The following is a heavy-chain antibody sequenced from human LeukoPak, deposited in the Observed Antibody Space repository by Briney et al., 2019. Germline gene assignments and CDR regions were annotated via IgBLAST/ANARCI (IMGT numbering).Heavy chain of an antibody. Sequence: SETLSLTCTVSGGSFSSGNYYWTWVRQPAGRRLEWLGQIYTSGTTNYNPSLKRRVTMSVDTSKNQFSLTLRSVTAADTAVYYCAREGLSIVGVPAAMYAFDIWGQGTMVTVSS. J-gene: IGHJ3*02. V-gene: IGHV4-61*09. D-gene: IGHD2-2*01. CDR3: AREGLSIVGVPAAMYAFDI. CDR1: GGSFSSGNYY. CDR2: IYTSGTT.